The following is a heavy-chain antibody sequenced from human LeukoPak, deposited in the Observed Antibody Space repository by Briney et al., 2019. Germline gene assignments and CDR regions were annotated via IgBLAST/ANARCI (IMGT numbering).Heavy chain of an antibody. CDR2: INHSGST. D-gene: IGHD3-22*01. CDR1: GGSFSGYY. J-gene: IGHJ2*01. CDR3: AREVGYYDNCYFDL. Sequence: SETLSLTCAVYGGSFSGYYWSWIRQPPGKGLEWIGEINHSGSTNYNPSLKSRVTISVDTSKNQFSLKLSSVTAADTAVYYCAREVGYYDNCYFDLWGRGTLVTVPS. V-gene: IGHV4-34*01.